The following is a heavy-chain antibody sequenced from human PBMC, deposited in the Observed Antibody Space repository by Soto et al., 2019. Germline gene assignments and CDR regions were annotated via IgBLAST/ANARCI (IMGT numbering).Heavy chain of an antibody. D-gene: IGHD3-22*01. CDR1: GGSISSGGYY. Sequence: SETLSLTCTVSGGSISSGGYYWSWIRQHPGKGLEWIGYIYYSGSTYYNPSLKSRVTISVDTSKNQFSLKLSSVTAADTAVYYCAREDYYYDSSGYWTQGFDIWGQGTMVTVSS. V-gene: IGHV4-31*03. CDR2: IYYSGST. CDR3: AREDYYYDSSGYWTQGFDI. J-gene: IGHJ3*02.